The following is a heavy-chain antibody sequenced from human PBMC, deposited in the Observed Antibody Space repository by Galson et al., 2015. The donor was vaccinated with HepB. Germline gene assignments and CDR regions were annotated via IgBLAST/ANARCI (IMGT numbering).Heavy chain of an antibody. CDR1: GVTFSNYG. D-gene: IGHD2-2*01. Sequence: LRLSCAASGVTFSNYGMSWVRQVPGTGLEGVSSISASGTYTFYADSVTGRFTISRDTSKNTVNLQMNSLRAEDTAVYYCANGCSITSCDNYFFHMDVWGKGTTVTVSS. V-gene: IGHV3-23*01. J-gene: IGHJ6*03. CDR3: ANGCSITSCDNYFFHMDV. CDR2: ISASGTYT.